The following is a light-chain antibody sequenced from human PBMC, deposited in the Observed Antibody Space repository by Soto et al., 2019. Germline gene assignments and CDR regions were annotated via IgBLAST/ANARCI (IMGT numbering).Light chain of an antibody. CDR3: CSYAGSSTFVV. CDR2: EGS. J-gene: IGLJ2*01. V-gene: IGLV2-23*03. Sequence: QSALTQPASVSGSPGQSITLSCTGTSSDVGSYNLVSWYQQHPGKAPKLMIYEGSKRPSGVSNRFSGSKSGNTASLTISGLQAEDEADYYCCSYAGSSTFVVFGGGTKLTVL. CDR1: SSDVGSYNL.